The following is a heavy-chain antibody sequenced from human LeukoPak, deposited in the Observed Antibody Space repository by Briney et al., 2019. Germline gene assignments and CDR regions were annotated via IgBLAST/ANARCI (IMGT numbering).Heavy chain of an antibody. Sequence: ASVKVSCKASGYTFTSYGISWVRQAPGQGLEWMGWISAYNGNTNYAQKLQGGVTMTTDTSTSTAYMELRSLRSDDTAVYYCARDRGRDYYGSGSYYSFDYWGQGTLVTVSS. CDR2: ISAYNGNT. D-gene: IGHD3-10*01. CDR1: GYTFTSYG. CDR3: ARDRGRDYYGSGSYYSFDY. J-gene: IGHJ4*02. V-gene: IGHV1-18*01.